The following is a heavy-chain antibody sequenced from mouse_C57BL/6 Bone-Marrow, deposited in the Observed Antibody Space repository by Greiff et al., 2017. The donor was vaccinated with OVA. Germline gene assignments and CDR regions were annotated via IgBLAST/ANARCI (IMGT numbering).Heavy chain of an antibody. V-gene: IGHV1-82*01. CDR1: GYAFSSSW. D-gene: IGHD1-1*01. CDR3: ARGGYYYGSRYYFDY. Sequence: VQLQQSGPELVKPGASVKISCKASGYAFSSSWMNWVKQRPGKGLEWIGRIYPGDGDTNYNGKFKGKATLTADKSSSTAYMQLSSLTSEDSAVYFCARGGYYYGSRYYFDYWGQGTTLTVSS. J-gene: IGHJ2*01. CDR2: IYPGDGDT.